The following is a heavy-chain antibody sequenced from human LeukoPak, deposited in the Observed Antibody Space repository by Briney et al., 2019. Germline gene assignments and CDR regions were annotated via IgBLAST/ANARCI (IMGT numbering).Heavy chain of an antibody. CDR3: ASPNWGYAFDI. J-gene: IGHJ3*02. D-gene: IGHD7-27*01. CDR1: GGSISSRSYY. Sequence: SETLSLTCTVSGGSISSRSYYWGWIRQPPGRGLEWIGTIYYSGSTYYNPSLKSRVTISVDTSKNQFSLKLSSVTAADTAVYYCASPNWGYAFDIWGQGTMVTVSS. CDR2: IYYSGST. V-gene: IGHV4-39*07.